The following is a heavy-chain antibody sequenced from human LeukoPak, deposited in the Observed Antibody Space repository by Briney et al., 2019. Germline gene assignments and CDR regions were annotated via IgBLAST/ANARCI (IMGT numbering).Heavy chain of an antibody. J-gene: IGHJ3*02. CDR1: GGSISSGSYY. V-gene: IGHV4-61*02. D-gene: IGHD6-13*01. CDR2: IYTSGST. Sequence: SQTLSLTCTVSGGSISSGSYYWSWIRQPAGKGLEWIGRIYTSGSTNYNPSLKSRVTISVDTSKNQFSLKLSSVTAADTAVYYCARDSRGAAAGLNAFDIWGQGAMVTVSS. CDR3: ARDSRGAAAGLNAFDI.